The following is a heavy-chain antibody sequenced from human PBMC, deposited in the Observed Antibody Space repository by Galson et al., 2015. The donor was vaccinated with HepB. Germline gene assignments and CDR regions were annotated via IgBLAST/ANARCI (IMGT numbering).Heavy chain of an antibody. V-gene: IGHV1-18*01. CDR2: ISAYNGNT. CDR3: ARDPTIFWGGYYHGMDV. D-gene: IGHD3-9*01. CDR1: GYTFTSYG. Sequence: SVKVSCKASGYTFTSYGISWVRQAPGQGLEWMGWISAYNGNTNYAQKLQGRVTMTTDTSTSTAYMELRSLRSDDTAVYYCARDPTIFWGGYYHGMDVWGQGTTVTVSS. J-gene: IGHJ6*02.